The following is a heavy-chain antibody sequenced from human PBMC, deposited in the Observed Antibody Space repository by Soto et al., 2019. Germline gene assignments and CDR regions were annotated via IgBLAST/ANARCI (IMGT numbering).Heavy chain of an antibody. D-gene: IGHD6-6*01. Sequence: GGSLRLSCAASGFTFSSYWMSWVRQAPWKGLEWVANIKQDGSEKYYVDSVKGRFTISRDNAKNSLYLQMNSLRAEDTAVYYCARDQYSSSSEEYYYYYYGMDVWGQGTTVTVSS. CDR2: IKQDGSEK. V-gene: IGHV3-7*03. CDR1: GFTFSSYW. J-gene: IGHJ6*02. CDR3: ARDQYSSSSEEYYYYYYGMDV.